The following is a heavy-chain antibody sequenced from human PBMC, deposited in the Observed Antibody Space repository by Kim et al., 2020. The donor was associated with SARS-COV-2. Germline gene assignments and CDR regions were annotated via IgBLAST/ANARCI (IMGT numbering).Heavy chain of an antibody. D-gene: IGHD6-19*01. Sequence: SETLSLTCTVSGGSISSSSYYWGWIRQPPGKGLEWIGSIYYSGSTYYNPSLKSRVTISVDTSKNQFSLKLSSVTAEDTAVYYCARQQWLVGDDYWGQGTL. CDR2: IYYSGST. CDR3: ARQQWLVGDDY. V-gene: IGHV4-39*01. CDR1: GGSISSSSYY. J-gene: IGHJ4*02.